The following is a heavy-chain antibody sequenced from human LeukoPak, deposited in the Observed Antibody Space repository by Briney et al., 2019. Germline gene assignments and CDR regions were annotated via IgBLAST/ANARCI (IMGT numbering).Heavy chain of an antibody. D-gene: IGHD6-19*01. CDR2: IYYSGST. CDR3: ASERYSSGWAS. Sequence: SETLSLTCTVSGGSISGYYWSWIRQPPGKGLEWIGYIYYSGSTNYNPSLKSRVTISVDTSKNQFSLKLSSVTAADTAVYYCASERYSSGWASWGQGTLVTVSS. J-gene: IGHJ4*02. V-gene: IGHV4-59*01. CDR1: GGSISGYY.